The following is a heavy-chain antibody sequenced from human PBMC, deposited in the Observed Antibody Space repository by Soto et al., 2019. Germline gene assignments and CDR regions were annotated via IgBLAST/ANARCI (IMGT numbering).Heavy chain of an antibody. D-gene: IGHD6-13*01. CDR1: GGTFSSYA. V-gene: IGHV1-69*13. Sequence: SVKVSCKASGGTFSSYAISWVRQAPGQGLEWMGGIIPIFGTANYAQKFQGRVTITADESTSTAYMELSSLRSEDTAVYYCARGRGSRSVPYYYYYGMDVWGQGTTVTVSS. CDR2: IIPIFGTA. J-gene: IGHJ6*02. CDR3: ARGRGSRSVPYYYYYGMDV.